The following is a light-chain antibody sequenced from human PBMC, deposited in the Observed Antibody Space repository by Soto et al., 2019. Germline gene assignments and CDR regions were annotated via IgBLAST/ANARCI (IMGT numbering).Light chain of an antibody. CDR3: AAWDDSLNGPR. V-gene: IGLV1-44*01. J-gene: IGLJ2*01. CDR1: SSNIGSHT. CDR2: NRN. Sequence: QAVVTQPPSASGTPGQRITISCSGSSSNIGSHTVNWYQQLPGATPKVLIYNRNERPSGVPDRFSGSKSGSSASLAISSLQPEDEAHYYCAAWDDSLNGPRFGGGTKFTVL.